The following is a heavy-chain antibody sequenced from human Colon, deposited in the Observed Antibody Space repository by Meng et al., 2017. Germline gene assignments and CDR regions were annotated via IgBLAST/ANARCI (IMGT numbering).Heavy chain of an antibody. V-gene: IGHV1-69*10. Sequence: SVKVSCKTSGDTFSNYAISWVRQAPGQGLDWMGGIIPMSEITNYAQKFQDRVTILADKSTNTAYMELNSLTSEDTAVYYCASDCSGGSCYSYWGQGTLVTVSS. D-gene: IGHD2-15*01. CDR2: IIPMSEIT. CDR1: GDTFSNYA. CDR3: ASDCSGGSCYSY. J-gene: IGHJ4*02.